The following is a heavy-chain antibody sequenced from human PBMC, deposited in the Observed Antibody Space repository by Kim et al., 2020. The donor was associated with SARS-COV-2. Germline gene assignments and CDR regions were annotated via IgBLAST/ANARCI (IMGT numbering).Heavy chain of an antibody. CDR2: IYYSGST. CDR1: GGSISSYY. J-gene: IGHJ2*01. CDR3: ARVSLYYDILTGYSYWYFDL. Sequence: SETLSLTCTVSGGSISSYYWSWIRQPPGKGLEWIGYIYYSGSTNYNPSLKSRVTISVDTSKNQFSLKLSSVTAADTAVYYCARVSLYYDILTGYSYWYFDLWGRGTLVTVSS. V-gene: IGHV4-59*01. D-gene: IGHD3-9*01.